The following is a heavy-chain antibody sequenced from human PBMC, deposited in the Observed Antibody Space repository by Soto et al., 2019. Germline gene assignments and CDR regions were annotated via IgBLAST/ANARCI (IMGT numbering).Heavy chain of an antibody. J-gene: IGHJ6*02. V-gene: IGHV2-5*02. Sequence: SGPTLVNPTQTLTLTCTFSGFSLSTSGVGVGWIRQPPGKALEWLALIYWDDDKRYSPSLRSRLTITKDTSKNQVVLTMTNMDPVDTATYYCIQSRCGGDCLQSYASYYYYGMDVWGQGTSVTGSS. CDR2: IYWDDDK. CDR3: IQSRCGGDCLQSYASYYYYGMDV. D-gene: IGHD2-21*02. CDR1: GFSLSTSGVG.